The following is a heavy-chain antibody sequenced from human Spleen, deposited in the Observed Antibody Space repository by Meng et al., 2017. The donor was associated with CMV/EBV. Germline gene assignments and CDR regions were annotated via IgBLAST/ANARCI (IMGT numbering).Heavy chain of an antibody. J-gene: IGHJ6*02. D-gene: IGHD3-10*01. Sequence: SETLSLTCTVSGGSISSYYWSWIRQPPGKGLEWIGYIYYSGSTNYNPSLKSRVTISVDTSKNQFSLKLSSVTAADTAVYYCARAPTYYYGSGSIYYFYAMDIWGQGTTVTVSS. CDR3: ARAPTYYYGSGSIYYFYAMDI. V-gene: IGHV4-59*01. CDR1: GGSISSYY. CDR2: IYYSGST.